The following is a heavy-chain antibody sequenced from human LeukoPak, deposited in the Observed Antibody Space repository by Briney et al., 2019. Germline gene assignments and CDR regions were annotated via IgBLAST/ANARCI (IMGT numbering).Heavy chain of an antibody. CDR1: GGTFSSYA. Sequence: ASVKVSCKASGGTFSSYAISWVRQAPGQGLEWMGGIIPIFGTANYAQKFQGRVTMTEDTSTDTAYMELSSLRSEDTAVYYCATPMAAAEDWYFDLWAVAPWSLSPQ. CDR2: IIPIFGTA. J-gene: IGHJ2*01. V-gene: IGHV1-69*06. D-gene: IGHD6-25*01. CDR3: ATPMAAAEDWYFDL.